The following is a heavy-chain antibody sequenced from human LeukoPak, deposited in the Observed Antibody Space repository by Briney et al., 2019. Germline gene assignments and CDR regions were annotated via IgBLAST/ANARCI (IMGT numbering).Heavy chain of an antibody. Sequence: PSETLSLTCAVYSGSFSGSFSGYYWSWIRQPPGKGLEWIASINYGGTTYYNPSLKSRVAISVDTSKNQFSLRLSSVTAADTAVYLCARYVVYGSGKYYFDYWGQGSLVTVSS. D-gene: IGHD3-10*01. V-gene: IGHV4-39*01. CDR1: SGSFSGSFSGYY. J-gene: IGHJ4*02. CDR3: ARYVVYGSGKYYFDY. CDR2: INYGGTT.